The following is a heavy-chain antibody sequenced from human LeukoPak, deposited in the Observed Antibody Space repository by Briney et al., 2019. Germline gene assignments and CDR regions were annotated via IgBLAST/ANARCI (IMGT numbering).Heavy chain of an antibody. CDR3: AKDHIGYYGSGSYFPLDY. D-gene: IGHD3-10*01. Sequence: GGSLRLSCAASGFTFSSYAMSWVRQAPGKGLEWVSAISGSGGSTYYADSVKGRFTISRDNSKNTLYLQMNSLRAEDTAVYYCAKDHIGYYGSGSYFPLDYWGQGTLVTVSS. V-gene: IGHV3-23*01. J-gene: IGHJ4*02. CDR1: GFTFSSYA. CDR2: ISGSGGST.